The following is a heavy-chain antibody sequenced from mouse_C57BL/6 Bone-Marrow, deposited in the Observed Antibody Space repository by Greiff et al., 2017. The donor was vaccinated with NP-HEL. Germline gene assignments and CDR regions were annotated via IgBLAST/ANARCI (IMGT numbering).Heavy chain of an antibody. CDR3: ARQDYGVDY. J-gene: IGHJ2*01. CDR1: GFTFSSYG. CDR2: ISSGGSYT. V-gene: IGHV5-6*02. Sequence: DVMLVESGGDLVKPGGSLKLSCAASGFTFSSYGMSWVRQTPDKRLEWVATISSGGSYTYYPDSVKGRFTISRDNAKNTLYLQMSSLKSEDTAMYYCARQDYGVDYWGQGTTLTVSS. D-gene: IGHD1-1*02.